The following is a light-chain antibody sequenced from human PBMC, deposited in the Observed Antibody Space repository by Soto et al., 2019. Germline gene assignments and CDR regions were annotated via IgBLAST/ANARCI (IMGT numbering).Light chain of an antibody. CDR2: DAS. CDR1: QSVSSD. Sequence: EVVLTQSPATLSLSPGERATLSCRASQSVSSDLVWYQQKPGQAPRLLIYDASNRATGLPARFSGSGSGTDFTLTISSLEPEDFAVYYCQQRRNWPSTFGQGTRLEMK. V-gene: IGKV3-11*01. J-gene: IGKJ5*01. CDR3: QQRRNWPST.